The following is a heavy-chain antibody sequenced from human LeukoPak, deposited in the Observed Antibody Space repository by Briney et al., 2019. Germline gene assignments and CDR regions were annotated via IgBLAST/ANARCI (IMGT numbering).Heavy chain of an antibody. J-gene: IGHJ4*02. CDR2: FDPEDGET. V-gene: IGHV1-24*01. CDR1: GYTLTELS. CDR3: ATERITMVRGVIFGVYYFDY. D-gene: IGHD3-10*01. Sequence: GAPVKVSCKVSGYTLTELSMHWVRQAPGKGLEWMGGFDPEDGETIYAQKFQGRVTMTEDTSTDTAYMELSSLRSEDTAVYYCATERITMVRGVIFGVYYFDYWGQGTLVTVSS.